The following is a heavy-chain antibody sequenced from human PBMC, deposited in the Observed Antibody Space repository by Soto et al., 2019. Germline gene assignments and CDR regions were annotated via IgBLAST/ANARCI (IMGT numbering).Heavy chain of an antibody. J-gene: IGHJ6*02. CDR3: ARDGYCSSTSCHAPIYYGMDV. D-gene: IGHD2-2*03. Sequence: ASVKVSCKASGGTFSSYAISWVRQAPGQGLEWMGGIIPIFGTANYAQKFQGRVTITADESTSTTYMELSSLRSEDTAVYYCARDGYCSSTSCHAPIYYGMDVWGQGTTVTVSS. CDR2: IIPIFGTA. V-gene: IGHV1-69*13. CDR1: GGTFSSYA.